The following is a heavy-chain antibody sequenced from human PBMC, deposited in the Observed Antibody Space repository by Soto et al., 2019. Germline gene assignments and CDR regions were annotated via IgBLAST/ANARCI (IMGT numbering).Heavy chain of an antibody. D-gene: IGHD4-17*01. J-gene: IGHJ5*02. CDR2: IYPSDSTT. CDR3: ARHGFYGDYSSNYFDP. Sequence: GECLKVSCNGSGYSFTNYWIAWVRQMPGKGLEYMGIIYPSDSTTRYSPSFQGQVTISADKSISTAYLQWNSLKASDTAMYYCARHGFYGDYSSNYFDPWGQGTLVTVSS. CDR1: GYSFTNYW. V-gene: IGHV5-51*01.